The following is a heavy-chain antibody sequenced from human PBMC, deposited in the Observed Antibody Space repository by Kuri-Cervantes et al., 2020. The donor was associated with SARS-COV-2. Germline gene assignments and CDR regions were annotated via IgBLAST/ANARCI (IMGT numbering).Heavy chain of an antibody. CDR3: ARGTPTALLGLSDLCFDY. V-gene: IGHV1-69*05. J-gene: IGHJ4*02. CDR1: GGTFSSYA. D-gene: IGHD2-15*01. CDR2: IIPIFGTA. Sequence: SVKVSCKASGGTFSSYAISWVRQAPGQGLEWMGGIIPIFGTANYAQKFQGRVTITTDESTSTAYMELCSLRSEDTAVYYCARGTPTALLGLSDLCFDYWGQGTLVTVSS.